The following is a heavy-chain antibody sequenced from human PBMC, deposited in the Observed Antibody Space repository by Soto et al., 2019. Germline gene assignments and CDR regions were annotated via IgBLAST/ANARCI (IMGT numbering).Heavy chain of an antibody. CDR3: TTDTNRATTDY. CDR2: IKSKTDGGTT. D-gene: IGHD1-26*01. V-gene: IGHV3-15*01. J-gene: IGHJ4*02. CDR1: GFTFSNAW. Sequence: EVQLVESGGGLVKPGGSLRLSCAASGFTFSNAWMSWVRQAPGKGLEWVGRIKSKTDGGTTDYAAPMKGRFTISRDDSKNTLYLQMNSLKTEDTAVYYCTTDTNRATTDYWGQGTLVTVSS.